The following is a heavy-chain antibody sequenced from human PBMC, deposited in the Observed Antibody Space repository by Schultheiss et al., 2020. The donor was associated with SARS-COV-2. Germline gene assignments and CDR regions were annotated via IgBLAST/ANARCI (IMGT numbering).Heavy chain of an antibody. J-gene: IGHJ4*02. V-gene: IGHV3-21*01. D-gene: IGHD2-21*01. CDR1: GFTFSSYS. CDR2: ISSSSSYI. Sequence: GGSLRLSCAASGFTFSSYSMNWVRQAPGKGLEWVSSISSSSSYIYYADSVKGRFTISRDNSKNTLYLQMNSLRAEDTAVYYCVKASVILNFDYWGQGTLVTVSS. CDR3: VKASVILNFDY.